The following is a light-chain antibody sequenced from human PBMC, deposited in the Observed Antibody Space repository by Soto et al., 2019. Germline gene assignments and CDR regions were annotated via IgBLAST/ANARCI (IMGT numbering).Light chain of an antibody. CDR2: NDN. CDR1: NIEIKS. Sequence: SYELTQPPSVSLAPGQTARITCGGINIEIKSVHWYQKKPGQAPVLVVFNDNDRPSGIPERFSGSSSGNTATLTISRVEAGDEADYYCQVWFSLAGVFGGGTKLTVL. CDR3: QVWFSLAGV. J-gene: IGLJ2*01. V-gene: IGLV3-21*02.